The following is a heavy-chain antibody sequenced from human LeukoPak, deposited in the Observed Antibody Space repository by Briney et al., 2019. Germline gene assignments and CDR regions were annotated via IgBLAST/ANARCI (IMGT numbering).Heavy chain of an antibody. Sequence: SVKVSCKASGGTFSSYAISWVRQAPGQGLEGMGGIIPSLGTANYAQKFKGRVTITADKSTSTAYMELSSLRSEDTAVYYCARDRIAVAGRKYYYYMDVWGKGTTVTVSS. CDR2: IIPSLGTA. V-gene: IGHV1-69*06. D-gene: IGHD6-19*01. J-gene: IGHJ6*03. CDR3: ARDRIAVAGRKYYYYMDV. CDR1: GGTFSSYA.